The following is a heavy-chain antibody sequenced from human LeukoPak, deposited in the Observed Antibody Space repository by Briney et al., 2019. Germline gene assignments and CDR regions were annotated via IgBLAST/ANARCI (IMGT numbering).Heavy chain of an antibody. V-gene: IGHV1-69*05. Sequence: ASVKVSCKASGGTFSSYAIGWVRQAPGQGLEWMGGIIPIFGTANYAQKFQGRVTITTDESTSTAYMELSSLRSEDTAVYYCARVKRYDYYYMDVWGKGTTVTVSS. CDR3: ARVKRYDYYYMDV. J-gene: IGHJ6*03. CDR1: GGTFSSYA. CDR2: IIPIFGTA. D-gene: IGHD5-24*01.